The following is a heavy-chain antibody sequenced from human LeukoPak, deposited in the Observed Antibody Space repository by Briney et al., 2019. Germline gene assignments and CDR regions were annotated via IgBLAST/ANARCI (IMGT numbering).Heavy chain of an antibody. D-gene: IGHD5-18*01. V-gene: IGHV3-66*01. CDR2: IYSGGST. J-gene: IGHJ3*02. CDR3: ARGAMVTADAFDI. Sequence: GGSLRHSCAASGFTVSSNYMSWVRQAPGKGLEWVSVIYSGGSTYYADSVKGRFTISRDNSKNTLYLQMNSLRAEDTAVYYCARGAMVTADAFDIWGQGTMVTVSS. CDR1: GFTVSSNY.